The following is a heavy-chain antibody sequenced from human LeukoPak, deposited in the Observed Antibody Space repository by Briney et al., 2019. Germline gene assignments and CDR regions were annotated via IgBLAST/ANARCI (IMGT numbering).Heavy chain of an antibody. CDR2: VYYSGDT. V-gene: IGHV4-59*01. CDR1: GGSISSSY. Sequence: PSETLSLTCAVSGGSISSSYWTRIRQPPGKGLEWIGNVYYSGDTNYNPSLTGRVTISVDTSRRQFSLKLSSVTAADTAVYYCARVVYYDSSGYLLEYFDYWGQGTLVTVSS. J-gene: IGHJ4*02. CDR3: ARVVYYDSSGYLLEYFDY. D-gene: IGHD3-22*01.